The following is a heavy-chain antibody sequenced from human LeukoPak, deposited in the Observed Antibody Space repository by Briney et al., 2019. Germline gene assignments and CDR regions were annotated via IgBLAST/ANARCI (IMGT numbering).Heavy chain of an antibody. J-gene: IGHJ4*02. D-gene: IGHD3-16*02. CDR1: GYTFTGYY. CDR2: INPNSGGT. V-gene: IGHV1-2*04. Sequence: ASVKVSCKASGYTFTGYYMHWVRQAPGQGLEWMGWINPNSGGTNYAQKFQGWVTMTRDTSTSTVYMELSSLRSEDTAVYYCARDDLTFGGVIQGGDYWGQGTLVTVSS. CDR3: ARDDLTFGGVIQGGDY.